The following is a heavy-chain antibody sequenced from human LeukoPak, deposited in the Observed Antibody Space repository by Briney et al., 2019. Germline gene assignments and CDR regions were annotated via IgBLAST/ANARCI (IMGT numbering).Heavy chain of an antibody. CDR1: GGSISSYY. V-gene: IGHV4-59*01. J-gene: IGHJ3*02. CDR3: ARRDRSSTTLDAFDI. Sequence: SETLSPTCTVYGGSISSYYRSCIRQPPGKGLEWLGYIYYSGSTNYNPSLKSRATIPVDTSKNQFSLTLSSVTAADTAVYYCARRDRSSTTLDAFDIWGQGTMVTVSS. CDR2: IYYSGST. D-gene: IGHD2-2*01.